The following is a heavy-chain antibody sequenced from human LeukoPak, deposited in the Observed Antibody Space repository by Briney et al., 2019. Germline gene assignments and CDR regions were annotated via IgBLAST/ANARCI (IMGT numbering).Heavy chain of an antibody. CDR2: ISGSGGST. J-gene: IGHJ4*02. D-gene: IGHD3-10*01. CDR1: GFALSDYY. V-gene: IGHV3-23*01. CDR3: AKEPYGSGSSPSY. Sequence: PGGSLRLSCAASGFALSDYYMSWIRQAPGKGLEWVSAISGSGGSTYYADSVKGRFTISRDNSKNTLYLQMNSLRAEDTAVYYCAKEPYGSGSSPSYWGQGTLVTVSS.